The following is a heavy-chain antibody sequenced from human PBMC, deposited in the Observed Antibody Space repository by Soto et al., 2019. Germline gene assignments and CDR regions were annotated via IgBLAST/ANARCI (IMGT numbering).Heavy chain of an antibody. D-gene: IGHD3-22*01. J-gene: IGHJ4*02. CDR3: ARDRKEYYYDRSGYPIIRYFDY. V-gene: IGHV4-61*08. CDR1: GGSISSGDYY. CDR2: IYYSGST. Sequence: SETLSLTCTVSGGSISSGDYYWSWIRQPPGKGLEWIGYIYYSGSTNYNPSLKSRVTISVDTSKNQFSLKLSSVTAADTAVYYCARDRKEYYYDRSGYPIIRYFDYWGQGTLVTGSS.